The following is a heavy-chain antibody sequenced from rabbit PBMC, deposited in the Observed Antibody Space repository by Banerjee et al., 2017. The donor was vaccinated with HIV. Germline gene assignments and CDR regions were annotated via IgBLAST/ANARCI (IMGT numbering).Heavy chain of an antibody. CDR3: ARGGGAGYSYGL. CDR2: IYAGSSGST. V-gene: IGHV1S45*01. J-gene: IGHJ6*01. Sequence: QEQLEESGGDLVKPEGSLTLTCTASGFSFSSSYWICWVRQAPGKGLEWIACIYAGSSGSTYYASWVISRFTITSNTNQNTVTLQMTSLTGADTATYFCARGGGAGYSYGLWGPGTLVTVS. CDR1: GFSFSSSYW. D-gene: IGHD6-1*01.